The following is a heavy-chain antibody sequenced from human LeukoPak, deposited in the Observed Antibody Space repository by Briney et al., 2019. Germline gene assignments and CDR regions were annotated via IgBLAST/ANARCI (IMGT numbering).Heavy chain of an antibody. CDR1: GYTLTELS. Sequence: ASVKVSCKVSGYTLTELSMHWVRQAPGKGLEWMGGFDPEDGETIYAQKFQGRVTMTEDTSTDTAYMELSSLRSEDTAVYYCATAPKGFSSTSWAPEGEEGLDYWGQGTLVTVSS. D-gene: IGHD2-2*01. CDR2: FDPEDGET. V-gene: IGHV1-24*01. J-gene: IGHJ4*02. CDR3: ATAPKGFSSTSWAPEGEEGLDY.